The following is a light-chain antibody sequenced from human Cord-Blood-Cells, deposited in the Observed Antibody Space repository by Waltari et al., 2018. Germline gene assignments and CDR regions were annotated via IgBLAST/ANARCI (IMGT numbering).Light chain of an antibody. J-gene: IGLJ2*01. CDR3: NSRDSSGNHVV. CDR1: SLRRYY. CDR2: GKN. V-gene: IGLV3-19*01. Sequence: SSELTQAPAVSVALGQTARITCQGDSLRRYYARWYQQKPGQAPVLVIYGKNNRPSGIPDRFSGSSSGNTASLTITGAQAEDEADYYCNSRDSSGNHVVFGGGTKLTVL.